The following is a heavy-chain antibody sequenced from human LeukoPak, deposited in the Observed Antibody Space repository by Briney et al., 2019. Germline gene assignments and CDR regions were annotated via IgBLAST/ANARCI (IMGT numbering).Heavy chain of an antibody. D-gene: IGHD2-21*02. Sequence: SETLSLTCTVSGGSISSYYWSWIRQPPGKGLEWIGYIYYSGSTNYNPSLKSRVTISVDTSKNQFSLKLSSVTAADTAVYYCARRAVTAMGERVDYWGQGTLVTVSS. CDR1: GGSISSYY. CDR3: ARRAVTAMGERVDY. V-gene: IGHV4-59*01. CDR2: IYYSGST. J-gene: IGHJ4*02.